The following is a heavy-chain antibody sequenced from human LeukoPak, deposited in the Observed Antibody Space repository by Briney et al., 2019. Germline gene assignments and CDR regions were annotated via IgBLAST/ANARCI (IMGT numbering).Heavy chain of an antibody. CDR2: IYYSGST. CDR3: AAIAAAGSFDY. Sequence: SETLSLTCAVYGGSFSGYYWSWIRQPPGKGLEWIGYIYYSGSTNYNPSLKSRVTISVDTSKNQFSLKLSSVTAADTAVYYCAAIAAAGSFDYWGQGTLVTVSS. V-gene: IGHV4-59*01. CDR1: GGSFSGYY. J-gene: IGHJ4*02. D-gene: IGHD6-13*01.